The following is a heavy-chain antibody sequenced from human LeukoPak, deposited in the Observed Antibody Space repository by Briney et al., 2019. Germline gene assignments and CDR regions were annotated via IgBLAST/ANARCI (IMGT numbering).Heavy chain of an antibody. CDR2: IRGDGGAT. CDR1: GSHFSDFS. D-gene: IGHD3-22*01. Sequence: GGSLRLSCATSGSHFSDFSMSWVRQAPGKGLEWVSTIRGDGGATFYADSVKGRFTISRDNSVNTLFLQMNSLRAEDTAVYYCAKFDSSGYCLGYWGQGTLVIASS. CDR3: AKFDSSGYCLGY. J-gene: IGHJ4*02. V-gene: IGHV3-23*01.